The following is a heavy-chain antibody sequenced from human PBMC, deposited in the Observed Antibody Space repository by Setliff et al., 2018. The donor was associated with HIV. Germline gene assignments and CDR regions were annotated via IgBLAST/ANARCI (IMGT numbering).Heavy chain of an antibody. V-gene: IGHV5-51*01. Sequence: GESLKISCKGSGDSFTNYWIAWVRQVPGKGLEWMGAIYPDDSDTRYSPSLQGHVTISADKSIDTAYLQMNSLRAEDTAVYYCARVGYSGSWGKYYYYMDVWGKGTTVTVSS. CDR2: IYPDDSDT. CDR3: ARVGYSGSWGKYYYYMDV. J-gene: IGHJ6*03. CDR1: GDSFTNYW. D-gene: IGHD6-6*01.